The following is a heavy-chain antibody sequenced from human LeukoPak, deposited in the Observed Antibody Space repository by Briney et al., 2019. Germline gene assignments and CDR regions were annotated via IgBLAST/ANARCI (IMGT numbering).Heavy chain of an antibody. CDR1: GGSISSSSYY. CDR2: IYYSGST. CDR3: ARDFCDGYFRYGSGSYYCAERGNYYYYGMDV. Sequence: SETLSLTCTVSGGSISSSSYYWGWIRQPPGKGLEWIGSIYYSGSTYYNPSLKSRVTISVDTSKNQFSLKLSSVTAADTAVYYCARDFCDGYFRYGSGSYYCAERGNYYYYGMDVWGQGTTVTVSS. V-gene: IGHV4-39*07. D-gene: IGHD3-10*01. J-gene: IGHJ6*02.